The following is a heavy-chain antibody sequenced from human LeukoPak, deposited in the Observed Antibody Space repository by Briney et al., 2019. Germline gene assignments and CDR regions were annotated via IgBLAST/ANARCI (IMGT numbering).Heavy chain of an antibody. V-gene: IGHV3-66*01. Sequence: GGCLRLSFAASGLSVNSNYMSWVRQAPGKGLEWVSVIYSAGTTFYADSVKGRLSISRDNSKNTLYLHMGSLRAEDTAVYYCAGGVLPYYFDYWGQGTLVTVSA. J-gene: IGHJ4*02. CDR3: AGGVLPYYFDY. CDR1: GLSVNSNY. D-gene: IGHD3-3*01. CDR2: IYSAGTT.